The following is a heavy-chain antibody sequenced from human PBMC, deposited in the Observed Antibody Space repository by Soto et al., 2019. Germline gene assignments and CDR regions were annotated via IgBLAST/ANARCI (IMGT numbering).Heavy chain of an antibody. V-gene: IGHV3-30-3*01. Sequence: GGSLRLSCAASGFSVSSNYMTWVRQAPGKGLEWVAVISYDDGDNKYYADSVQGRFTISRDNSKNTLYLQMNSLRPEDTAVYYCATVRGYRQDFDAFDIWGQGTMVTVSS. CDR3: ATVRGYRQDFDAFDI. D-gene: IGHD3-16*02. CDR1: GFSVSSNY. CDR2: ISYDDGDNK. J-gene: IGHJ3*02.